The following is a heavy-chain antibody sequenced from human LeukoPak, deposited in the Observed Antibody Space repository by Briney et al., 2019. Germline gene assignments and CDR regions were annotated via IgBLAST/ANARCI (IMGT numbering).Heavy chain of an antibody. V-gene: IGHV5-51*01. Sequence: NRGESLKISCKTSGYIFTDYWIGWVRQVPGKGLEWMGIIYPDGSDTRYSPSFQGQVTISADKSTSTAYLQWSSLKAADTAMYYCARGAPIFCYFESWGQGTLVSVSA. CDR1: GYIFTDYW. CDR3: ARGAPIFCYFES. D-gene: IGHD3-9*01. CDR2: IYPDGSDT. J-gene: IGHJ4*02.